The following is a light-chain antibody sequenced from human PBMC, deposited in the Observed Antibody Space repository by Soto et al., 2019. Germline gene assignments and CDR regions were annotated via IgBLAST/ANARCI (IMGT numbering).Light chain of an antibody. CDR2: DTS. V-gene: IGLV7-46*01. Sequence: QAVVTQEPSLTVSPGGTVTLTCGSSTGAVTSNHHPYWFQQKAGQAPRTLIYDTSNKHSWTPARFSGSLLGDNAALTLSGAQPEDEAQYYCVLSYNAALVFGGGTKLTVL. CDR1: TGAVTSNHH. CDR3: VLSYNAALV. J-gene: IGLJ2*01.